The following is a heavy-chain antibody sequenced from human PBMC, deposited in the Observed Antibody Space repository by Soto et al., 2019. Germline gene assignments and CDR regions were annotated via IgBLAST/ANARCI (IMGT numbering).Heavy chain of an antibody. Sequence: EVQLLESGGGLVQPGGSLRLSCAASGFTFSSYAMSWVRQAPGKGLEWVSAISGSGGSTYYADSVKGRFTISRDNSKNTLYLQMNSLRAEDTAGYYCAKDKGETIFGVVIIFDYWGQGTLVTVSS. CDR2: ISGSGGST. CDR3: AKDKGETIFGVVIIFDY. D-gene: IGHD3-3*01. J-gene: IGHJ4*02. V-gene: IGHV3-23*01. CDR1: GFTFSSYA.